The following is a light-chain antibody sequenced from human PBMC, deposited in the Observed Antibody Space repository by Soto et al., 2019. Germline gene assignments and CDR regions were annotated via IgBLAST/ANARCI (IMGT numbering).Light chain of an antibody. J-gene: IGKJ1*01. V-gene: IGKV1-5*01. CDR1: KDISSS. CDR2: SAS. Sequence: RVTQSPAAVSASVGGGCTSTCRTSKDISSSVAWYQQKPGKAPNLLIFSASALHRGVPPRFSGSGSGTEFTLTISSLQPDDFATYYCQQYNSYSWTFGQGTKVDIK. CDR3: QQYNSYSWT.